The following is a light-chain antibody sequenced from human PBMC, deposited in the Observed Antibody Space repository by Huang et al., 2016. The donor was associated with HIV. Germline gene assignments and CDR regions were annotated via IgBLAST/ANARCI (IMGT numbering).Light chain of an antibody. CDR3: LQYNIWPRT. J-gene: IGKJ1*01. CDR1: QSVSSK. V-gene: IGKV3-15*01. CDR2: GAS. Sequence: EIVMTQSPATLSVSPGERATLSCRASQSVSSKLAWYQQKPGQAPRLLIYGASTRATGIPARLNGSGSGTEFTLTISSLQSEDFAVYYCLQYNIWPRTFGQGTRVEIK.